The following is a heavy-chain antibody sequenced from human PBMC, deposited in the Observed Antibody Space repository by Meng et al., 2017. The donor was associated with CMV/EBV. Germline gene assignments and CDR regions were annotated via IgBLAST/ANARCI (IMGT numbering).Heavy chain of an antibody. D-gene: IGHD4-23*01. CDR2: ISPTGSTT. CDR1: GFTLSNYE. Sequence: GGSLTLSCTVSGFTLSNYEMNWVRQAPGKGLEWVSYISPTGSTTYYADSMKGRFTISRDNAKNSLYLQMNSLREEDTAVYYCARVGRWGGYWGQGTLVTVSS. J-gene: IGHJ4*02. V-gene: IGHV3-48*03. CDR3: ARVGRWGGY.